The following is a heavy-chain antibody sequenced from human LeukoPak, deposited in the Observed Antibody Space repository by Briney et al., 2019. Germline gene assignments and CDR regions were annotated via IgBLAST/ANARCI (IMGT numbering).Heavy chain of an antibody. Sequence: GASVKVSCKASGGTFSSYAISWVRQAPGQGLEWMGGIIPIFGTANYAQKFQGRVTITADESTSTAYMELSSLRSEDTAVDYCARQLQSGSYSDYWGQGTLVTVSS. CDR3: ARQLQSGSYSDY. J-gene: IGHJ4*02. V-gene: IGHV1-69*13. CDR1: GGTFSSYA. CDR2: IIPIFGTA. D-gene: IGHD1-26*01.